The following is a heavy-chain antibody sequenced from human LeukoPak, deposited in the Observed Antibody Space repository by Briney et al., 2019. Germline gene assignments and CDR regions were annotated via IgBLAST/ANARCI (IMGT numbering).Heavy chain of an antibody. J-gene: IGHJ4*02. CDR1: GFTFSSYS. CDR2: ISSSSSYI. V-gene: IGHV3-21*01. D-gene: IGHD3-10*01. CDR3: AREGERYYGSGTADY. Sequence: PGGSLRLSCTASGFTFSSYSMNWVRQAPGKGLEWVSSISSSSSYIYYADSVKGRFTISRDNAKNSLYLQMNSLRAEDTAVYYCAREGERYYGSGTADYWGQGTLVTVSS.